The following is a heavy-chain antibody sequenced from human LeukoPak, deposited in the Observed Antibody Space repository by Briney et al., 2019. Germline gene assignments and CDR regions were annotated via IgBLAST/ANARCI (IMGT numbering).Heavy chain of an antibody. D-gene: IGHD3-9*01. CDR1: GGSVTTGRYY. CDR3: VREHDWGDFDY. CDR2: ISYRGTT. J-gene: IGHJ4*02. Sequence: SETLSLTCTVSGGSVTTGRYYWSWIRQSPGEGLEWIGYISYRGTTNYNPSLKSRITISVDTSKNQFSLKVISVNAADTAVYYCVREHDWGDFDYWGQGTLVTVSS. V-gene: IGHV4-61*01.